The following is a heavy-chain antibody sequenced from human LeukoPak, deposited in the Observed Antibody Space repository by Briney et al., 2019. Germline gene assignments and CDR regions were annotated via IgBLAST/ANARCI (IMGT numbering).Heavy chain of an antibody. CDR1: GGSFSGYY. Sequence: PSETLSLTCAVYGGSFSGYYWTWIRQPAGKGLEWIGRIYTTGRTSYNPSLKSRVTISMDTSKNQFSLRVNSLTAADTAVYYCARDNGDYYSYYYMDVWGKGTTVTISS. D-gene: IGHD4-17*01. CDR3: ARDNGDYYSYYYMDV. J-gene: IGHJ6*03. V-gene: IGHV4-4*07. CDR2: IYTTGRT.